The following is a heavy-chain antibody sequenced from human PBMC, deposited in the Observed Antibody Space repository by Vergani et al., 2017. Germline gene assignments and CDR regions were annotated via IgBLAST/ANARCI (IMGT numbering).Heavy chain of an antibody. V-gene: IGHV3-23*01. CDR2: ISGSGGST. CDR1: GFTFSSYA. CDR3: AINYDILTGYYQFDY. D-gene: IGHD3-9*01. Sequence: EVQLLESGGGLVQPGGSLRLSCAASGFTFSSYAMSWVRQAPGKGLEWVSAISGSGGSTYYADSVKDRFTISSDNSKNTLYLQMNSLRAEDTAVYDCAINYDILTGYYQFDYWGQGTLVTVSS. J-gene: IGHJ4*02.